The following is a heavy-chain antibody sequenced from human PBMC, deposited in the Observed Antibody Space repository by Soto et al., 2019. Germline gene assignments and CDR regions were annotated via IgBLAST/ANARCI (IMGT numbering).Heavy chain of an antibody. D-gene: IGHD3-9*01. CDR2: ITAAGDST. Sequence: VQLLETGGGLVQPGGSLRLSCAASGFTINNSAMRWVRQAPGKGLEWVSSITAAGDSTYDSTSVRGRFTISRDNSKNTVYLQMNSLRVEDTAVYYCATDPRKYDSSWYLDWWLNPWGQGTLVTVSS. J-gene: IGHJ5*02. CDR1: GFTINNSA. CDR3: ATDPRKYDSSWYLDWWLNP. V-gene: IGHV3-23*01.